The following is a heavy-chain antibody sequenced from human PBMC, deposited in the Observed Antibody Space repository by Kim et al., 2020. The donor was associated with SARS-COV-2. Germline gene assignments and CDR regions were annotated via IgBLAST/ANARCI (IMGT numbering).Heavy chain of an antibody. J-gene: IGHJ4*02. V-gene: IGHV3-15*01. Sequence: DGGTTDYAAPVKGRFTISRDDSKNTLYLQMNSLKTEDTAIYYCTTASGGHYWGQGTLVIVSS. D-gene: IGHD1-26*01. CDR2: DGGTT. CDR3: TTASGGHY.